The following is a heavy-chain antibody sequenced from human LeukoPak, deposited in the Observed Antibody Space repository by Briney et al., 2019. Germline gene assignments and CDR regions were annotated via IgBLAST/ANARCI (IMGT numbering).Heavy chain of an antibody. CDR1: GFTFSSYG. CDR2: TRYDGSNK. Sequence: PGGSLRLSCAASGFTFSSYGMHWVRQAPGKGLEWVAFTRYDGSNKYYADSVKGRFTISRDNSKNTLYLQMNSLKTEDTAVYYCTTDPVTQITIFGVVSSGPRGAFDPWGQGTLVTVSS. CDR3: TTDPVTQITIFGVVSSGPRGAFDP. D-gene: IGHD3-3*01. J-gene: IGHJ5*02. V-gene: IGHV3-30*02.